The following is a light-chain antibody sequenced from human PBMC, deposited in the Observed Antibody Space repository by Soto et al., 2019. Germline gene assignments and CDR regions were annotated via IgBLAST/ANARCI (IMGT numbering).Light chain of an antibody. Sequence: EIVLTQSPATLSLSPGERATLSCRASQSVSNNYLAWYQQKPGQAPRLLIYGASNRATGIPDRFSGSGSGTDFTLTISSLEPEDFAFYYCQQRNNWPWTFGQGTKVDI. CDR3: QQRNNWPWT. V-gene: IGKV3-11*01. J-gene: IGKJ1*01. CDR1: QSVSNNY. CDR2: GAS.